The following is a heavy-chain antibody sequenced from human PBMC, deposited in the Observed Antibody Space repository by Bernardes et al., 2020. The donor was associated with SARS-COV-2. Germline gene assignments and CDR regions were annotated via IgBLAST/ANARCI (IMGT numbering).Heavy chain of an antibody. Sequence: SETLSLTCAVYCGSFSGYYWSWIRQPPGKGLEWIGEINHSGSTNYNPSLKSRVTISVDTSKNQFSLKLSSVTAADTAVYYCARGEIVVVPAARYFDLWGRGTLVTVSS. CDR2: INHSGST. CDR1: CGSFSGYY. V-gene: IGHV4-34*01. CDR3: ARGEIVVVPAARYFDL. J-gene: IGHJ2*01. D-gene: IGHD2-2*01.